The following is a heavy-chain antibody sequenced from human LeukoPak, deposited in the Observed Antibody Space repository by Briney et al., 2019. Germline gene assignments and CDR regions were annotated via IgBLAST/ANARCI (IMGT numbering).Heavy chain of an antibody. D-gene: IGHD3-22*01. CDR2: ISGSGGST. CDR1: GFTFSSYA. Sequence: PGGSLRLSCAASGFTFSSYAMSWVRQAPGKGLEWVSAISGSGGSTYYADSVKGRFTISRDNSKNTLYLQMNSLRAEDTAVYYCAKGTVIYDSSGYYYDWGQGTLVTVSS. V-gene: IGHV3-23*01. J-gene: IGHJ4*02. CDR3: AKGTVIYDSSGYYYD.